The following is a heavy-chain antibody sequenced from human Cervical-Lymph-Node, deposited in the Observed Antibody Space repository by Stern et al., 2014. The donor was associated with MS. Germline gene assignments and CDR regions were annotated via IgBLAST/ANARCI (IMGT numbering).Heavy chain of an antibody. D-gene: IGHD6-13*01. CDR3: ALSSETSDRWYSLGYDL. Sequence: QVQLVQYGAEVTKPGSTVKGSCKASGGTFSKFPSSWVRKAPRQGLEWMGRIFPVFGTPTYAQEFRGRVTITADVSTSTVYMELSSLRSDDTAVYYCALSSETSDRWYSLGYDLWGQGTLVTVSS. J-gene: IGHJ5*02. CDR2: IFPVFGTP. V-gene: IGHV1-69*15. CDR1: GGTFSKFP.